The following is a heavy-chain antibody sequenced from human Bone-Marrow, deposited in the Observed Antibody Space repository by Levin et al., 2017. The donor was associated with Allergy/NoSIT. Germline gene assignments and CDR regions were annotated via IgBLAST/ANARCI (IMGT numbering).Heavy chain of an antibody. D-gene: IGHD4-17*01. J-gene: IGHJ4*02. Sequence: GGSLRLSCAASGITFTDAWMNWVRQAPGKGLEWVGRIKREIEGGTTDYAAPVKGRFTISRDDSTNTLYLQMNSLKTDDTAVYYCATGGPDYGDFDSWGQGTLVTVSS. V-gene: IGHV3-15*01. CDR2: IKREIEGGTT. CDR3: ATGGPDYGDFDS. CDR1: GITFTDAW.